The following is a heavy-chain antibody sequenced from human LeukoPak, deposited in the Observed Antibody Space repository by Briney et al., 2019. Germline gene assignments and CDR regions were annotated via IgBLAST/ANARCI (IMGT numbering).Heavy chain of an antibody. V-gene: IGHV3-15*01. CDR2: IKTKTDGGTT. Sequence: NPGGSLRLSCAGSRFTFSNAWMSWVRQAPGKGLEWVGRIKTKTDGGTTDYAAPVKGRFTISRDDSKNTLYLQMNSLKSEDTAVYFCTTVRWFTYYFDYWGQGTLVTVSS. J-gene: IGHJ4*02. CDR1: RFTFSNAW. D-gene: IGHD2-15*01. CDR3: TTVRWFTYYFDY.